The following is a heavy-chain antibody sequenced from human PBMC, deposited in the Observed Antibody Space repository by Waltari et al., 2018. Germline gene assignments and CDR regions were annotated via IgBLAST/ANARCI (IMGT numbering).Heavy chain of an antibody. CDR1: GYSLSSGYF. CDR2: IHRSGDT. CDR3: ARRPRSSPEE. D-gene: IGHD6-19*01. V-gene: IGHV4-38-2*01. Sequence: QVQLQESGPGLVTPSETLSLSCPVSGYSLSSGYFWDWVRQPPGKGLEWIASIHRSGDTYYSPSLKSRFTISVDTSRNQFSLNLSSVTASDTAVYYCARRPRSSPEEWGQGTLVIVSS. J-gene: IGHJ4*02.